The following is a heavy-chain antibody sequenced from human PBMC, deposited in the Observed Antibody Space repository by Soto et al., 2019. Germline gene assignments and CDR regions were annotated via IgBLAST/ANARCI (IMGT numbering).Heavy chain of an antibody. V-gene: IGHV3-74*01. CDR1: GFNFSNHW. CDR2: ITSDGKSK. CDR3: ARESGDWPVNWFDP. Sequence: GWSLRLSCAASGFNFSNHWMHWVRQRPAEGLVWVSRITSDGKSKAYAESVKGRFAISRDNAKNTLYLQMNGLTAEDTAVSYCARESGDWPVNWFDPWGEGTLVTVS. J-gene: IGHJ5*02. D-gene: IGHD2-21*02.